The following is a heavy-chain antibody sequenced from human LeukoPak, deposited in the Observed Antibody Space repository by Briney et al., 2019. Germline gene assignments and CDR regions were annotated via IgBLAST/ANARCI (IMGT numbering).Heavy chain of an antibody. V-gene: IGHV3-74*01. J-gene: IGHJ5*02. D-gene: IGHD6-19*01. CDR2: ISADGSTT. CDR3: ARAQAVAGTGGFDP. Sequence: GSLRLSCAASGFTFSSYWMHWVRQAPGKGLVWVSRISADGSTTSYADSVKGRFTISRDNAKNTMYLQMKSLRDEDTAVYYCARAQAVAGTGGFDPWGQGTLVFVSS. CDR1: GFTFSSYW.